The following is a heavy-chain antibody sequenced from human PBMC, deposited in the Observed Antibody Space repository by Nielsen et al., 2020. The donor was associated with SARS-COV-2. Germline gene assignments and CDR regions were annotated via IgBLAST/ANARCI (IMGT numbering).Heavy chain of an antibody. J-gene: IGHJ2*01. Sequence: GESLKISCAASGFTFSSYDMHWVRQATGKGLEWVSAIGTAGDTYYPGSVKGRFTISRENAKNSLYLQMNSLRAGDTAVHYCARGGGDGYNSYWYFDLWGRGTLVTVSS. D-gene: IGHD5-24*01. CDR2: IGTAGDT. CDR1: GFTFSSYD. V-gene: IGHV3-13*04. CDR3: ARGGGDGYNSYWYFDL.